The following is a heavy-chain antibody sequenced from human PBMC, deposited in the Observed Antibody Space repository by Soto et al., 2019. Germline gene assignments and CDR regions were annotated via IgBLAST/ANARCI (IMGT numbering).Heavy chain of an antibody. CDR3: AKDISRGPTKNYDFWSGPDY. CDR1: GFTLGRYG. Sequence: EVQLLESGGGLVQPGGSLRLSCAASGFTLGRYGMSWVRQAPGKGLEWVSLISWDGSNRYYADSVQGRFTISRDNSKYSLYLEMNSLRPEDTALYYCAKDISRGPTKNYDFWSGPDYWGQGTLVTVSS. J-gene: IGHJ4*02. V-gene: IGHV3-43*02. CDR2: ISWDGSNR. D-gene: IGHD3-3*01.